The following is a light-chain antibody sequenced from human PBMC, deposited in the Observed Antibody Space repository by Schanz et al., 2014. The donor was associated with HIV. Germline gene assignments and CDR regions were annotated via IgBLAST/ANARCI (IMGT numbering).Light chain of an antibody. CDR3: SSYTSSNTWV. CDR2: EVS. V-gene: IGLV2-8*01. J-gene: IGLJ3*02. Sequence: QSVLTQPPSASGSPGQSVTISCTGTSSDVGGYNYVSWYQQHPGKAPKLMIYEVSERPSGVPDRFSGSKSGNTASLTVSGLQADDEADYYCSSYTSSNTWVFGGGTKLTVL. CDR1: SSDVGGYNY.